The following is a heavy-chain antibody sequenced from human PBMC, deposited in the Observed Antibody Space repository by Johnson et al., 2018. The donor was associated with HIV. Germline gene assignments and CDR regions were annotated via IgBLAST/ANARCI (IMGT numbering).Heavy chain of an antibody. V-gene: IGHV3-7*01. J-gene: IGHJ3*02. CDR2: IKQDGSEK. CDR1: GFTFSSYW. Sequence: VQLVESGGGLVQPGGSLRLSCAASGFTFSSYWLSWVRQAPGKGLEWVANIKQDGSEKYYVDSVKGRFTISRDNAKNSLYLQMNSLRAEDTAVYYCARVRPKGSFDIWGQGTMVTVSS. CDR3: ARVRPKGSFDI. D-gene: IGHD1-1*01.